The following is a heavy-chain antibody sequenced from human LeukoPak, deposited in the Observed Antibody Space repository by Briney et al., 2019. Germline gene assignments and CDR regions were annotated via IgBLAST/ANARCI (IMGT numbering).Heavy chain of an antibody. V-gene: IGHV4-59*01. Sequence: SETLSLTCTVSGGSIISYYWSWIRQPPGKGLEWVGYMSNSGSTNYNPSLKSRVTISVDTSENQLSLKLSSVTAADTAVYYCARHWVEGDAYSFDCWGQGTLVTVSS. CDR3: ARHWVEGDAYSFDC. J-gene: IGHJ4*02. CDR2: MSNSGST. CDR1: GGSIISYY. D-gene: IGHD5-24*01.